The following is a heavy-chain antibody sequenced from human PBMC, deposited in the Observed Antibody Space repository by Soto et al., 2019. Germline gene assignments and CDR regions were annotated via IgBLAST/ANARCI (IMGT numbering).Heavy chain of an antibody. Sequence: GGSXRLSWSSSVLTFIIYSIILLRHAPGKGLECVSAISGSCGSTYYADSVKGRFTISRDNSKNTLYLQMNSLRAEDTAVYYCATDLYSSRPCLETWGQGTLVKVYS. V-gene: IGHV3-23*01. CDR2: ISGSCGST. D-gene: IGHD6-19*01. J-gene: IGHJ5*02. CDR3: ATDLYSSRPCLET. CDR1: VLTFIIYS.